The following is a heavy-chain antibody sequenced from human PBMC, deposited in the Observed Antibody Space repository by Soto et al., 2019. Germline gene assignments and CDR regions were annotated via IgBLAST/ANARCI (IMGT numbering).Heavy chain of an antibody. CDR1: GFTFSSYA. J-gene: IGHJ4*02. Sequence: AGGSLRLSCAASGFTFSSYAMNWVRQAPGKGLEWVSGISGSGGSTYYADSVKGRFTISRDNSKNTLYLQMISLRAEDTAVYYCAKAFSWYDYWGQGTLVTVSS. D-gene: IGHD6-13*01. CDR3: AKAFSWYDY. V-gene: IGHV3-23*01. CDR2: ISGSGGST.